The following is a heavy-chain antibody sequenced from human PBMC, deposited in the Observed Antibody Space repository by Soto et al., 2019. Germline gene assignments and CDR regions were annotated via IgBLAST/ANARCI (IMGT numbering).Heavy chain of an antibody. D-gene: IGHD1-1*01. CDR3: AKDHGNNFYYYGVYV. CDR2: ISWNGGDI. J-gene: IGHJ6*02. V-gene: IGHV3-9*01. Sequence: EVQLVESGGDLVQPGRSLRLSCVASGFTFNDYAMHWVRQTPGKGLEWLSGISWNGGDIGYADSVKGRFTISRDNAKNSLYLQLNSLRPDDTALYYCAKDHGNNFYYYGVYVWGQGTMVTVSS. CDR1: GFTFNDYA.